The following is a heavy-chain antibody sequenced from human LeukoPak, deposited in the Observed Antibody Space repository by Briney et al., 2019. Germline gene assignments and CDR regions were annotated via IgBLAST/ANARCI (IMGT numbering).Heavy chain of an antibody. CDR3: AKDLRLSYYDFWSGAYFDY. Sequence: GGSLRLSCAASGFTFSSYAMSWVRQAPGKGLEWVSAISGSGGSTYYADSVKGRFTISRDNSKNKLYLRMNSLRAEDTAVYYCAKDLRLSYYDFWSGAYFDYWGQGTLVTVSS. V-gene: IGHV3-23*01. CDR2: ISGSGGST. CDR1: GFTFSSYA. J-gene: IGHJ4*02. D-gene: IGHD3-3*01.